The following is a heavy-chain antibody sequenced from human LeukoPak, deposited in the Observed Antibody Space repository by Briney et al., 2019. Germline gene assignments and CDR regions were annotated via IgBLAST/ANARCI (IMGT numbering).Heavy chain of an antibody. D-gene: IGHD3-10*01. CDR2: ITTYNGNT. Sequence: ASVKVSCKASGYTFTNYGISWVRQAPGQGLEWMGWITTYNGNTNYAQKLLGRVTMTTDTFTNTAYMDLRSLRSDDAAVYYCARRTGPGTYFGYDYWGQGTLVTVSS. CDR1: GYTFTNYG. V-gene: IGHV1-18*01. J-gene: IGHJ4*02. CDR3: ARRTGPGTYFGYDY.